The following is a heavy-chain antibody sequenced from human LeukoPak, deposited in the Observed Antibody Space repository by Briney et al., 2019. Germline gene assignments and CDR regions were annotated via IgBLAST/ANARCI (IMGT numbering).Heavy chain of an antibody. CDR2: IDSDGSTT. Sequence: GGSLRLSCAASGFTFSNCWMHWVRQAPGKGLEWVSRIDSDGSTTKYADSVKGRFTISRDNAKNTVYLQMNSLRAEDTAVYYCAGRYCSSTSCYEPNWFDPWGQGTLVTVSS. V-gene: IGHV3-74*03. CDR1: GFTFSNCW. D-gene: IGHD2-2*01. CDR3: AGRYCSSTSCYEPNWFDP. J-gene: IGHJ5*02.